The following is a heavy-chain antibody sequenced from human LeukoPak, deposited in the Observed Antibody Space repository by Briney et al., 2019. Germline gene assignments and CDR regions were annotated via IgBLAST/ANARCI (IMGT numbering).Heavy chain of an antibody. J-gene: IGHJ4*02. D-gene: IGHD6-13*01. V-gene: IGHV3-21*01. CDR1: GFTFSSYS. Sequence: GGSLRLSCAASGFTFSSYSMNWVRRAPGEGREWVSSISSSSSYIYYADSVKGRFTISRDNAKNSLYLQMNSLRAEDTAVYYCARVPLAAALDYWGQGTLVTVSS. CDR3: ARVPLAAALDY. CDR2: ISSSSSYI.